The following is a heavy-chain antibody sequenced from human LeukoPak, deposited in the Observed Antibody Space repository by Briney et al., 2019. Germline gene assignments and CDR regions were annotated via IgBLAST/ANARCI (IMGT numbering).Heavy chain of an antibody. V-gene: IGHV3-21*01. CDR3: ARDRAYYYYYYMDV. D-gene: IGHD3-10*01. J-gene: IGHJ6*03. Sequence: GGSLTLSCAASGFTFSNYWMTWVRRAPGKGLEWVSSISSSSSYIYYADSVKGRFTISRDNAKNSLYLQMNSLRAEDTAVYYCARDRAYYYYYYMDVWGKGTTVTISS. CDR2: ISSSSSYI. CDR1: GFTFSNYW.